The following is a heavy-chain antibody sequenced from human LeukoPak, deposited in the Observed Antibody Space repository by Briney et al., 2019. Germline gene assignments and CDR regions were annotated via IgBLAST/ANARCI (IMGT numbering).Heavy chain of an antibody. CDR1: GGSFSGYY. V-gene: IGHV4-34*01. CDR2: INHSGST. Sequence: SETLSLTCAVYGGSFSGYYWSWLRQPPGKGLEWFGEINHSGSTNYNPSLKSRATISVDTSKNQFSLKLSSVTAADTAVYYCARGRPGDYVWGSYRSYFDYWGQGTLVTVSS. D-gene: IGHD3-16*02. CDR3: ARGRPGDYVWGSYRSYFDY. J-gene: IGHJ4*02.